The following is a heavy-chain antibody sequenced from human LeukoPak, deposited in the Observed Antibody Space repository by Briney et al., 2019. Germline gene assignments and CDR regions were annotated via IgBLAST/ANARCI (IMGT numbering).Heavy chain of an antibody. J-gene: IGHJ4*02. V-gene: IGHV4-34*01. Sequence: PSETLSLTCAVYGGSFSGYYWSWIRQPPGKGLEWIGEINHSGSTNYNPSLKSRVTISVDTSKNQFSLKLSSVTAADTAVYYCARAPGPVGAIDYWGQGTLVTVSS. CDR1: GGSFSGYY. CDR2: INHSGST. D-gene: IGHD1-26*01. CDR3: ARAPGPVGAIDY.